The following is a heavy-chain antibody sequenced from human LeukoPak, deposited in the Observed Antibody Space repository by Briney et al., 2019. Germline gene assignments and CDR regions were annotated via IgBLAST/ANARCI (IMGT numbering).Heavy chain of an antibody. CDR2: LFDSVNT. D-gene: IGHD3-9*01. J-gene: IGHJ5*02. Sequence: SETLSLTCTVSGGSISSHYWSWIRQPPGKGLEWIAYLFDSVNTKDNPSLKSRLTLSADTSKNQFSLRLSSVTAADTAVYYCARLTKFLTGYYPSPWGPGTLVTVSS. CDR1: GGSISSHY. CDR3: ARLTKFLTGYYPSP. V-gene: IGHV4-59*11.